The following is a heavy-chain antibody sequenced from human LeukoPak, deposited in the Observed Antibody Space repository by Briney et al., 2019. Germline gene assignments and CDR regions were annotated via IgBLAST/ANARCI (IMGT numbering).Heavy chain of an antibody. D-gene: IGHD6-19*01. CDR2: IWYDGSKK. CDR1: GFTFSRYG. V-gene: IGHV3-33*01. Sequence: PGGSLRLSCAASGFTFSRYGMHWVRQAPGKGLEGVAVIWYDGSKKNYADSVKGRFTISRDNSKNTLNLQMTSLRAEDTAVYYCARVSEDYSSGWYEEYFQYWGQGTLVIVSS. J-gene: IGHJ1*01. CDR3: ARVSEDYSSGWYEEYFQY.